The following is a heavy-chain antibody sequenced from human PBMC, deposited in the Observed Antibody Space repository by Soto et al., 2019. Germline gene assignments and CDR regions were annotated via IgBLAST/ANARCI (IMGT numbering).Heavy chain of an antibody. Sequence: GGSLRLSCAASGFTFSSYSMNWVRQAPGKGLEWVSSISSSSSYIYYADSVKGRFTISRDNAKNSLYLQMNSLRAEDTDVYYCERGVDTDMADYFDHWGQGTLVTVSS. CDR1: GFTFSSYS. D-gene: IGHD5-18*01. CDR3: ERGVDTDMADYFDH. CDR2: ISSSSSYI. J-gene: IGHJ4*02. V-gene: IGHV3-21*01.